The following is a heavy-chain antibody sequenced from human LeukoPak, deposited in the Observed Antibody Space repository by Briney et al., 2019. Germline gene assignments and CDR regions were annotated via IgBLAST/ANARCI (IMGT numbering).Heavy chain of an antibody. CDR1: GFTFSSYG. V-gene: IGHV3-30*18. CDR3: AKDGSGWSYYYGMDV. CDR2: ISYDGSNK. Sequence: GGSLRLSCAASGFTFSSYGMHWVRQAPGKGLEWVAVISYDGSNKYYADSVKGRFTISRDNSKNTLYLQMNSLRAEDTAVYYCAKDGSGWSYYYGMDVWGQGTTVTVSS. J-gene: IGHJ6*02. D-gene: IGHD6-19*01.